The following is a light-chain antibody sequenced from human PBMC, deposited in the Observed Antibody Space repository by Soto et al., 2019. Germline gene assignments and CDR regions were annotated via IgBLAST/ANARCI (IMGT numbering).Light chain of an antibody. CDR1: QSVTSTY. CDR3: HQYVSPPIT. CDR2: GAS. Sequence: EIVLTQSPGTLSLSPGERATLSCRASQSVTSTYFGWYQQKPGQAPSLLIYGASSRATGLPDRFSGSGSGTDFTLTISRLEPEDFAVYYCHQYVSPPITFGQGTRLEIK. V-gene: IGKV3-20*01. J-gene: IGKJ5*01.